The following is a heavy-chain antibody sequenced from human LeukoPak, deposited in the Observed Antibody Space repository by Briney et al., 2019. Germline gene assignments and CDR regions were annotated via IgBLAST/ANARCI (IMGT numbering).Heavy chain of an antibody. CDR3: AIGGSAPHDAFDI. CDR1: GFTFSDYY. Sequence: GGSLRLSCAASGFTFSDYYMSWIRQAPGKGLEWVSYISSSGGTIYYADSVKGRFTISRDNAKNSLYLQMNSLRAEDTAVYYCAIGGSAPHDAFDIWGQGTMVTVSS. D-gene: IGHD1-26*01. J-gene: IGHJ3*02. V-gene: IGHV3-11*01. CDR2: ISSSGGTI.